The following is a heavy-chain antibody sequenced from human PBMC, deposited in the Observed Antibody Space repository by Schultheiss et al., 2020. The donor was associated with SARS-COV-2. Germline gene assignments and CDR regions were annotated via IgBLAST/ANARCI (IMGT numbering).Heavy chain of an antibody. CDR1: GGSFSGYS. D-gene: IGHD2-15*01. CDR3: ARLVVVAATPLANYYYGMDV. Sequence: SETLSLTCAVYGGSFSGYSWSWIRQPPGKGLELIGEINHSGSTNHNPSLKSRVTISVDTSKNQFSLKLSSVTAADTAVYYCARLVVVAATPLANYYYGMDVWGQGTTVTVSS. J-gene: IGHJ6*02. CDR2: INHSGST. V-gene: IGHV4-34*01.